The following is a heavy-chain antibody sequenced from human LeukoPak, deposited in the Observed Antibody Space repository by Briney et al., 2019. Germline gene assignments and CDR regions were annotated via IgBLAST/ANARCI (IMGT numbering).Heavy chain of an antibody. Sequence: GGSLRLSCAASGFTVSSNYMSWVRQAPGKGLEWVSVIYSGGSTYYADSVKGRFTISRDNSKNTLYLQMNSLRAEDAAVYYCARARGTGGSYYDYWGQGTLVTVSS. CDR1: GFTVSSNY. J-gene: IGHJ4*02. V-gene: IGHV3-66*01. D-gene: IGHD3-10*01. CDR3: ARARGTGGSYYDY. CDR2: IYSGGST.